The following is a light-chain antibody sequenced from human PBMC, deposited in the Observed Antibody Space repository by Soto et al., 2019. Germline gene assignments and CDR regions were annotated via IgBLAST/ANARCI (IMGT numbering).Light chain of an antibody. Sequence: QTVVTQEPSVTVSPGGTVTLTCGSSTGAVTSGHFPYWFQQKPGQGPRTLIYDTTKKRSWTPARFSGSLLGGKAALTLSGAQPEDEAEYYCLLSYTGAWVFGGGTKLTVL. CDR3: LLSYTGAWV. CDR1: TGAVTSGHF. CDR2: DTT. V-gene: IGLV7-46*01. J-gene: IGLJ3*02.